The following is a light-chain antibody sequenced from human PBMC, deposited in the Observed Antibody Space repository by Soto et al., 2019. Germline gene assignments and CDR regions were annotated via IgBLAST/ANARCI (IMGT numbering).Light chain of an antibody. Sequence: QSVLTQPPSISGAPGQRVTITCTGSDSNIGASYDVNWYQHLPGAAPNLLIYETDNRPSGVPDRFSASRSGASASLAINKLQTGDEGDYYCQSYGSCLSVVFGGGTKLTVL. V-gene: IGLV1-40*01. CDR2: ETD. J-gene: IGLJ2*01. CDR3: QSYGSCLSVV. CDR1: DSNIGASYD.